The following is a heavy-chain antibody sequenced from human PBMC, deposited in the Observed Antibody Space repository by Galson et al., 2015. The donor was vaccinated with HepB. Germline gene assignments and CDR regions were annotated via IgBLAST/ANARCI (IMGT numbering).Heavy chain of an antibody. CDR1: GFTFSSYG. V-gene: IGHV3-33*01. D-gene: IGHD6-13*01. Sequence: SLRLSCAASGFTFSSYGMHWVRQAPGKGLEWVAVIWYDGSNKYYADSVKGRFTISRDNSKNTLYLQMNSLRAEDTAVYYCASAIAAAGTPFVWDFDYWGQGTLVTVSS. CDR2: IWYDGSNK. CDR3: ASAIAAAGTPFVWDFDY. J-gene: IGHJ4*02.